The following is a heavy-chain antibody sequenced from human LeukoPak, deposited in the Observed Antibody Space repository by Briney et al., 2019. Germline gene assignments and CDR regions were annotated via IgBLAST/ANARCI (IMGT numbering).Heavy chain of an antibody. J-gene: IGHJ3*02. CDR3: ARSPDDAFDI. D-gene: IGHD1-14*01. Sequence: GGSLRLSCAASGFTFSSYEMNWVRQAPGKGLEWVANIKQDGSEKYYVDSVKGRFTISRDNAKNSLYLQMNSLRAEDTAVYYCARSPDDAFDIWGQGTMVTVSS. V-gene: IGHV3-7*01. CDR1: GFTFSSYE. CDR2: IKQDGSEK.